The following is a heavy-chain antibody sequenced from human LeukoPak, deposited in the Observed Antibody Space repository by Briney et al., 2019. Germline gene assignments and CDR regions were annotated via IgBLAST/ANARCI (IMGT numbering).Heavy chain of an antibody. CDR3: ARTPLRGATFFTSYPNWFDT. D-gene: IGHD3-10*01. Sequence: PSETLSLTCTVSGYSISSGYYWSWIRQPAGKGLEWIGRVYSSGSTDYNPSLKSRLGISVDTSKIQFSLRLSSVTVADTAVYYCARTPLRGATFFTSYPNWFDTWGQGTLVTVSS. J-gene: IGHJ5*02. CDR2: VYSSGST. V-gene: IGHV4-61*02. CDR1: GYSISSGYY.